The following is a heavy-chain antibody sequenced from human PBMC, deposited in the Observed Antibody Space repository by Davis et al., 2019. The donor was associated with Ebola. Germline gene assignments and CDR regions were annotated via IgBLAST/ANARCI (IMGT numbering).Heavy chain of an antibody. CDR1: GFSLSTSGVG. J-gene: IGHJ4*02. V-gene: IGHV2-5*02. CDR2: IYWDDDK. Sequence: SGPTLVKPTQTLTLTCTFSGFSLSTSGVGVGWIRQPPGKALEWLALIYWDDDKRYSPSLKSRLTITKDTSKNQVVLTMTNMDPVDTATYYCAHVQYYYDSSGYYGGYFDYWGQGTLVTVSS. CDR3: AHVQYYYDSSGYYGGYFDY. D-gene: IGHD3-22*01.